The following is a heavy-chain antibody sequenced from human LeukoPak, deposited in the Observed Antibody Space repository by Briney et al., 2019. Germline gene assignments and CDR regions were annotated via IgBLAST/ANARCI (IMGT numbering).Heavy chain of an antibody. Sequence: SETLSLTCTVSGGSISRSYWSWIRQPPGKGLEWIGYIYYSGSTNYNPSLKSRVTISVDTSKSQFSLKLTSVSAADTAVYYCARIFTDSGSYYSEYWGQGTLVTVSS. CDR2: IYYSGST. V-gene: IGHV4-59*01. D-gene: IGHD3-22*01. CDR1: GGSISRSY. CDR3: ARIFTDSGSYYSEY. J-gene: IGHJ4*02.